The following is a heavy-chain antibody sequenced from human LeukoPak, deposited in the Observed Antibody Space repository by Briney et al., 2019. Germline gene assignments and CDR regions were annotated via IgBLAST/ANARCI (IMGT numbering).Heavy chain of an antibody. CDR1: GFSFSVYW. CDR2: ISGSGGST. J-gene: IGHJ6*04. V-gene: IGHV3-21*01. CDR3: AELGITMIGGV. Sequence: GSLRLSCAASGFSFSVYWMHWVRQAPGKGLEWVSAISGSGGSTYYADSVKGRFTISRDNAKNSLYLQMNSLRAEDTAVYYCAELGITMIGGVWGKGTTVTISS. D-gene: IGHD3-10*02.